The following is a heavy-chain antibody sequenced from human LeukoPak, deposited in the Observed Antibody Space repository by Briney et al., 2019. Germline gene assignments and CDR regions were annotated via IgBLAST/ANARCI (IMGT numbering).Heavy chain of an antibody. CDR2: IDYSGDTT. Sequence: PGGSLRLSCTASGFTLSSYEMTWIRQAPGKGLEWVSSIDYSGDTTYYADSVKGRFTISRDNSKSTLFLQLSSLRADDTAVYYCTRNSGWYGVSRGQGTLVTVSS. V-gene: IGHV3-23*01. D-gene: IGHD6-19*01. CDR1: GFTLSSYE. CDR3: TRNSGWYGVS. J-gene: IGHJ1*01.